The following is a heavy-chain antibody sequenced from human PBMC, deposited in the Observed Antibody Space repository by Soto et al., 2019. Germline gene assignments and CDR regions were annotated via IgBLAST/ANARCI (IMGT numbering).Heavy chain of an antibody. CDR1: GFSFSTYA. V-gene: IGHV3-30-3*01. CDR2: ISDDGNTK. Sequence: QVQLVESGGGVVQPGTSLRLSCAASGFSFSTYAMYWVRQAPGRGLEWVAVISDDGNTKYYADSVKGRFTISRDNSRNTLYLQIYSLRTEDAAVYYCASSYFYDSGGYYPFDYWGQGTLLTVSS. CDR3: ASSYFYDSGGYYPFDY. J-gene: IGHJ4*02. D-gene: IGHD3-22*01.